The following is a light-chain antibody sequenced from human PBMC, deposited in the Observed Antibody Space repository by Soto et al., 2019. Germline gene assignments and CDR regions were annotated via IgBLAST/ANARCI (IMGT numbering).Light chain of an antibody. J-gene: IGKJ3*01. Sequence: DIQMTQSPSSLSASVGDRVTIACRASQSIAGFLNWYRQKPGKAPELLIYATSNLHSGVTPRFGGSGSGADFNLTISSLHAEDFATYFCQQSFNNPTFGPGTKVDVK. CDR1: QSIAGF. CDR3: QQSFNNPT. CDR2: ATS. V-gene: IGKV1-39*01.